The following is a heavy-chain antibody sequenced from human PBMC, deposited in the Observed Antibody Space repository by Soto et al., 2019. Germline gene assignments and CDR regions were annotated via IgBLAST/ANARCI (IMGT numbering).Heavy chain of an antibody. CDR1: GFTFSSYA. CDR2: ISGSGGST. J-gene: IGHJ4*02. Sequence: GWSLRLSCAASGFTFSSYAMSWVRQAPGKGLEWVSAISGSGGSTYYADSVKGRFTISRDNSKNTLYLQMNSLRAEDTAVYYCAKDQTVGYGSGSYFDYWGQGTLVTVSS. CDR3: AKDQTVGYGSGSYFDY. V-gene: IGHV3-23*01. D-gene: IGHD3-10*01.